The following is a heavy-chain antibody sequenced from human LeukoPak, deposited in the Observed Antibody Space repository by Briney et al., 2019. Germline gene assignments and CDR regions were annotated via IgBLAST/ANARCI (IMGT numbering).Heavy chain of an antibody. Sequence: SVKVSCKASGYTFPSYFMHWVRQAPGQGLEWMGGIIPIFGTANYAQKFQGRVTITADESTSTAYMELSSLRSEDTAVYYCARDWNTRGYSYAPSNWFDPWGQGTLVTVSS. D-gene: IGHD5-18*01. CDR1: GYTFPSYF. CDR2: IIPIFGTA. V-gene: IGHV1-69*13. CDR3: ARDWNTRGYSYAPSNWFDP. J-gene: IGHJ5*02.